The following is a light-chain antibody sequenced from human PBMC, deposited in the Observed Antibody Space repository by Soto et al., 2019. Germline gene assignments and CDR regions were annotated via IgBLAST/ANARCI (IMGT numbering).Light chain of an antibody. Sequence: EIVLTQSPGTLSLSPEERATLSCRASQSVSSSYLAWYQQKPGQAPRVLIYGASSRATGIPDRFSGSGAGTDFTLTISRLEPEDFAVYYCQQYGSSPRTFGQGTKVDIK. J-gene: IGKJ1*01. CDR3: QQYGSSPRT. CDR2: GAS. V-gene: IGKV3-20*01. CDR1: QSVSSSY.